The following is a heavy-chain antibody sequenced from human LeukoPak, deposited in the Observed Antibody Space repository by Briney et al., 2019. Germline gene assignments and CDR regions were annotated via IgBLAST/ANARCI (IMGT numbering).Heavy chain of an antibody. CDR1: GFSISSDYY. CDR3: ARDRSGSYHYFDY. Sequence: SETLSLTCAVSGFSISSDYYWGWIRKPPGKGLEWIGSIYHGGGAYYTPSLKSRVTISVDTSKNQFSLKLSSVTAADTAVYYCARDRSGSYHYFDYWGQGTLVTVSS. J-gene: IGHJ4*02. CDR2: IYHGGGA. D-gene: IGHD1-26*01. V-gene: IGHV4-38-2*02.